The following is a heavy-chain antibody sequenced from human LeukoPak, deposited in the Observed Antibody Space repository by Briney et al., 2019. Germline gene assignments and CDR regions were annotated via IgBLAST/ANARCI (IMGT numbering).Heavy chain of an antibody. CDR2: ISYDGSNE. J-gene: IGHJ4*02. CDR1: GFTFSSYV. CDR3: ARGKGTSYLSSFDY. Sequence: GGSLRLSCAASGFTFSSYVMHWVRQAPGKGLEWVAIISYDGSNEYYADSVKGRFTISRDNSKNTLYPQMNSLRAADTAVYYCARGKGTSYLSSFDYWGQGTLVTVSS. D-gene: IGHD6-6*01. V-gene: IGHV3-30*04.